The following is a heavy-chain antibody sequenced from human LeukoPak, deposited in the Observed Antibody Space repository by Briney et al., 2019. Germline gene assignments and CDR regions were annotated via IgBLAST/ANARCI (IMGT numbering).Heavy chain of an antibody. V-gene: IGHV1-8*01. J-gene: IGHJ6*03. Sequence: ASVKVSCKASGYTFTSYDINWVRQATGQGLEWMGWMNPNSGNTGYAQKFQGRVTMTRNTSISTAYMELSSLRSEDTAVYNCARVSWYYYYMDVWGKGTTVTVSS. CDR2: MNPNSGNT. CDR3: ARVSWYYYYMDV. CDR1: GYTFTSYD.